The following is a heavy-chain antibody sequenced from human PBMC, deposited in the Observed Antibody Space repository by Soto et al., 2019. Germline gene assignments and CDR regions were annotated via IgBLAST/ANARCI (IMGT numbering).Heavy chain of an antibody. CDR1: GDSVSSNSAA. CDR3: ARARVYAFWSGYYDMDV. Sequence: SQTLSLTCAISGDSVSSNSAAWNWIRQSPSRGLEWLGRTYYRSKWYNDDAVSVKSRITINPDTSKNQFFLQLNAVTAEDTAVYYCARARVYAFWSGYYDMDVWGKGTTVTVSS. J-gene: IGHJ6*03. CDR2: TYYRSKWYN. V-gene: IGHV6-1*01. D-gene: IGHD3-3*01.